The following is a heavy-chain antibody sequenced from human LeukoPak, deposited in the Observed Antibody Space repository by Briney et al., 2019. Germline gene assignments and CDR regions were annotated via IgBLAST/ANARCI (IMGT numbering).Heavy chain of an antibody. V-gene: IGHV3-30*02. Sequence: PGGSLRLSCAASGFTFSSYAMHWVRQAPGKGLEWVAFIRYDGSNKYYADSVKGRFTISRDDSKNTLYLQMNSLRAEDTAVYYCAKGFHDSSGYPLDYWGQGTLVTVSS. CDR3: AKGFHDSSGYPLDY. J-gene: IGHJ4*02. CDR2: IRYDGSNK. D-gene: IGHD3-22*01. CDR1: GFTFSSYA.